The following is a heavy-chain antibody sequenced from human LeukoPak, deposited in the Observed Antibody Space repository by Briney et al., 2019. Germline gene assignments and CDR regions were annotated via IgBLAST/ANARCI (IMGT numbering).Heavy chain of an antibody. D-gene: IGHD3-10*01. CDR3: ARTIRGY. V-gene: IGHV3-7*03. Sequence: GGSLRLSCAASGFTFSNYWMSWVRQAPGKGLEWVANIKEDGSEKHYVDSVKGRFTISRDNAKNSLYLQMNSLRVEDAAVYYCARTIRGYWGQGTLVTVSS. J-gene: IGHJ4*02. CDR2: IKEDGSEK. CDR1: GFTFSNYW.